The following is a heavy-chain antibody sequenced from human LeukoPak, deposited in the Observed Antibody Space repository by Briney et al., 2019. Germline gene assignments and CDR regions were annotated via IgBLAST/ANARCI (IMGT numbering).Heavy chain of an antibody. CDR1: GGTFSSYA. J-gene: IGHJ6*02. V-gene: IGHV1-69*13. CDR2: IIPIFGTA. D-gene: IGHD2-2*01. Sequence: ASVKVSCKASGGTFSSYAISWVRQAPGQGLEWMGGIIPIFGTANYAQKFQGRVTITADESTSTAYMELSSLGSEDTAVYYCARGVVVPAAMSQYYYYGMDVWGQGTTVTVSS. CDR3: ARGVVVPAAMSQYYYYGMDV.